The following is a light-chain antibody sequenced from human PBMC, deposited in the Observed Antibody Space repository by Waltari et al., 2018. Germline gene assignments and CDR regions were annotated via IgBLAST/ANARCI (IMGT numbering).Light chain of an antibody. CDR2: DAS. CDR1: QSVSRY. Sequence: DIVLTQSPGTLSLSQGERATLSCRASQSVSRYLDWYQQKPGQAPRLLIYDASTRATGIPDRFSGSGSGTDFGLTISRLEPEDFAVYYCQKNGSFPATFGQ. V-gene: IGKV3-20*01. CDR3: QKNGSFPAT. J-gene: IGKJ1*01.